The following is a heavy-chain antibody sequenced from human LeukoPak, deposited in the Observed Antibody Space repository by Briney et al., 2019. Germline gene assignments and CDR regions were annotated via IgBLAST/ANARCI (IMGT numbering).Heavy chain of an antibody. J-gene: IGHJ4*02. V-gene: IGHV3-74*01. D-gene: IGHD2-2*01. Sequence: PGGSLRLSCTASGFTFNSYGMQWFRQDPWKGLVWVSCISTDGSTTRYADSVKGRFTISRDNAKSTLYLQMNSLRAEDTAVYYCARDYARAVEYWGQGTLATVSS. CDR3: ARDYARAVEY. CDR2: ISTDGSTT. CDR1: GFTFNSYG.